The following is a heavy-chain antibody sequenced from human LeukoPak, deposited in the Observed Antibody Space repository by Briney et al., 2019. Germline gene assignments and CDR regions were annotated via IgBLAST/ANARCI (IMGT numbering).Heavy chain of an antibody. CDR2: IKSKTDGGTT. J-gene: IGHJ6*03. CDR3: TRWYSWGYYYYMDV. Sequence: GGSLRLSCAASGFTFSNAWMSWVRQAPGKGLEWVGRIKSKTDGGTTDYAAPVKGRFTISRDDSKNTLYLQMNSLKTEDTAVYYCTRWYSWGYYYYMDVWGKGTTVTISS. V-gene: IGHV3-15*01. D-gene: IGHD2-15*01. CDR1: GFTFSNAW.